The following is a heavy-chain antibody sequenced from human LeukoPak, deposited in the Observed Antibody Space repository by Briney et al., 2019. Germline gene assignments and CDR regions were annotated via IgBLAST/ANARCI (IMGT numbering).Heavy chain of an antibody. CDR2: INQDGSER. V-gene: IGHV3-7*01. Sequence: PGGSLRLSCAASGFTFSSRLMSWVRQAPGKGLEWVANINQDGSERFYVDFVKGRFTISRDNADNSMYLQMNSLRAEDTAVYYCGRVIAGAIDYWGQGTLVTVSS. D-gene: IGHD6-13*01. CDR3: GRVIAGAIDY. CDR1: GFTFSSRL. J-gene: IGHJ4*02.